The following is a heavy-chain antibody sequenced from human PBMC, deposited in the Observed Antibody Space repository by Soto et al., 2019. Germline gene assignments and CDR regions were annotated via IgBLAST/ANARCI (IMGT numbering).Heavy chain of an antibody. CDR1: GGSISSGGYY. J-gene: IGHJ4*01. CDR2: IYYSGST. Sequence: ETLSLTCTVSGGSISSGGYYWSWIRQPPGKGLEWIGYIYYSGSTNYNPSLKSRVTISVDTSKNQFSLKLNSMTAADTAVYFCARHNYGSGSTYFDYCTQGTLVTVSS. D-gene: IGHD3-10*01. V-gene: IGHV4-61*08. CDR3: ARHNYGSGSTYFDY.